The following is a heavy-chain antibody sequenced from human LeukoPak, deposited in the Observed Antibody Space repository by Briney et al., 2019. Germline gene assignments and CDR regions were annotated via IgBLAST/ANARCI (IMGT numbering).Heavy chain of an antibody. J-gene: IGHJ4*02. V-gene: IGHV1-18*01. CDR2: ISAYNGNT. D-gene: IGHD5-18*01. Sequence: ASVKVSCKASGYTFTSYGISWVRQAPGQGLEWMGWISAYNGNTNYAQKLQGRVTMTTGTATSTAYMELRSLRPDDTAVYYCAGYSYGYHFDYWGQGTLVTVSS. CDR3: AGYSYGYHFDY. CDR1: GYTFTSYG.